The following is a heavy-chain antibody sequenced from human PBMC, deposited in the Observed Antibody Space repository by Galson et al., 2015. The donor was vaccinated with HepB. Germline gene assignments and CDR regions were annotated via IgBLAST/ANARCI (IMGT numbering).Heavy chain of an antibody. V-gene: IGHV3-21*01. CDR2: ISSSISYI. CDR1: GFTFSSYS. CDR3: ASRYCSSTSCLSGGGY. D-gene: IGHD2-2*01. J-gene: IGHJ4*02. Sequence: SLRLSCAASGFTFSSYSMNWVRQAPGQGLEWVSSISSSISYIYYADSVKGRFTVSRDNATNSMYLQMNRLRAEDTAVYYCASRYCSSTSCLSGGGYWGQGTLVTVSS.